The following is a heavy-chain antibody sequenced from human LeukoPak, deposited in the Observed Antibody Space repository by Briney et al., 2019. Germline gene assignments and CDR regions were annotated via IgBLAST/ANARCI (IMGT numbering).Heavy chain of an antibody. D-gene: IGHD1-26*01. CDR1: GFTFSSYW. J-gene: IGHJ5*02. CDR3: ARAGSGRSPDWFDP. CDR2: IKQDGSEK. V-gene: IGHV3-7*01. Sequence: GGSLRLSCVASGFTFSSYWMGWVRQAPGKGLEWVANIKQDGSEKYYVDSVKGRFTISRDNAKNSLYLQMDSLRAEDTAVYYCARAGSGRSPDWFDPWGQGTLVTVSS.